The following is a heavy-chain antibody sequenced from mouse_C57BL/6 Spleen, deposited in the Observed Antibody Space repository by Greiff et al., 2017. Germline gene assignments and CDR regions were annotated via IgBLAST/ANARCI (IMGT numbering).Heavy chain of an antibody. J-gene: IGHJ4*01. CDR3: ARWSFGYRSPYYAMDS. V-gene: IGHV5-9*01. D-gene: IGHD1-2*01. Sequence: EVQLQQSGAALVKPGASLQLSCPASGCTFSSYTMSWVRQTPEKRLEWVATISGGGGNTYYPDRVKGRFTISRDNAKNTLYLQLSSLRSEDSALYYCARWSFGYRSPYYAMDSRGQGASVT. CDR1: GCTFSSYT. CDR2: ISGGGGNT.